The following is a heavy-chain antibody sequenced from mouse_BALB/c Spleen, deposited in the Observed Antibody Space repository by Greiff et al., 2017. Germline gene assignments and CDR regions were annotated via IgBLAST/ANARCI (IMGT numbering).Heavy chain of an antibody. CDR2: IYPSDSYT. Sequence: QVQLKQPGAELVRPGASVKLSCKASGYTFTSYWINWVKQRPGQGLEWIGNIYPSDSYTNYNQKFKDKATLTVDKSSSTAYMQLSSPTSEDSAVYYCTRSVERAMDYWGQGTSVTVSS. J-gene: IGHJ4*01. CDR1: GYTFTSYW. V-gene: IGHV1-69*02. CDR3: TRSVERAMDY.